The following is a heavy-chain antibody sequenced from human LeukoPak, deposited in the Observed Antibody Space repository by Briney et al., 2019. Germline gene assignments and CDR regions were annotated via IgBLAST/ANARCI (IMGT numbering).Heavy chain of an antibody. J-gene: IGHJ4*02. CDR2: IKQDGSEK. V-gene: IGHV3-7*01. D-gene: IGHD3-9*01. CDR3: ARDQRYFDWTNYFDY. Sequence: GGSLRLSCAASGFTFSSYWMSWVRQAPGKGLEWVANIKQDGSEKYYVDSVKGRFTISRDNAKNSLYLQMNSLRAEDTAVYYCARDQRYFDWTNYFDYWGQGTLVTVSS. CDR1: GFTFSSYW.